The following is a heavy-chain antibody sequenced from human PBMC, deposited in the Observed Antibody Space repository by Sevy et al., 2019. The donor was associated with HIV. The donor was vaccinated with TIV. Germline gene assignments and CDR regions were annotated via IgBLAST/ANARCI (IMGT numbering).Heavy chain of an antibody. CDR1: GFTFSKYS. Sequence: GGSLRLSCAASGFTFSKYSMSWIRQTPGKGLEWVSTFSFGCGKINYADSVKGRFTISRDDSRNTFYLQMNSLRAEDTAIYYCAREGCTKPHDYWGQGPVVTVSS. J-gene: IGHJ4*02. D-gene: IGHD2-8*01. CDR3: AREGCTKPHDY. V-gene: IGHV3-23*01. CDR2: FSFGCGKI.